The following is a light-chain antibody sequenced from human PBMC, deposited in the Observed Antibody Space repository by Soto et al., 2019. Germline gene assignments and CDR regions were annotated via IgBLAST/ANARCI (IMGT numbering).Light chain of an antibody. V-gene: IGLV2-14*03. J-gene: IGLJ1*01. Sequence: QSVLTQPASVSGSPGQSITISRTGTSSDVGAYDYVSWYQQHPDKAPKLMIYEVSNRPSGVSDRFSGSESVNTATLTISGLQAEDEADYYCSSYTSSSTRVFGTGTKVTVL. CDR2: EVS. CDR1: SSDVGAYDY. CDR3: SSYTSSSTRV.